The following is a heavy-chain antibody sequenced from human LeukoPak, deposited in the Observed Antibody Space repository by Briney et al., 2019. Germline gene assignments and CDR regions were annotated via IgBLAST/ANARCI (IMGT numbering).Heavy chain of an antibody. CDR2: IYYSGST. CDR3: ARVVSSNQIGYYDFWSGYLSGAFDI. Sequence: SETLSLTCRVSGGSISSYYWGWIRQPPGKGLEWVGCIYYSGSTNSNPSLKSRVTISVDTSKNHFSLKLSSVTAADTAVYYCARVVSSNQIGYYDFWSGYLSGAFDIWGQGTMVTVSS. J-gene: IGHJ3*02. D-gene: IGHD3-3*01. V-gene: IGHV4-59*01. CDR1: GGSISSYY.